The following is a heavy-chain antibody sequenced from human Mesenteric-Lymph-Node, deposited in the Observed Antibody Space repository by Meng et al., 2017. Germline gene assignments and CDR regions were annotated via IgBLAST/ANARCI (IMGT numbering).Heavy chain of an antibody. CDR2: IYHSGST. D-gene: IGHD6-13*01. J-gene: IGHJ4*01. Sequence: SETLSLTCTVSGYSISSGYYWGWIRQPPGKGLEWIGSIYHSGSTYYNPSLKSRVTISVDTSKSQFSLKLSSVTTADTAVYYCARELGSSSWYSPRYFGYWGQG. V-gene: IGHV4-38-2*02. CDR1: GYSISSGYY. CDR3: ARELGSSSWYSPRYFGY.